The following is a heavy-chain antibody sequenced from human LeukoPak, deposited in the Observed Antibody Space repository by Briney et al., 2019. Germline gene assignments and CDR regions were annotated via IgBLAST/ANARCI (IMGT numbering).Heavy chain of an antibody. CDR1: GFTFSSYG. Sequence: QSGGSLRLSCAASGFTFSSYGMHWVRQAPGKGLEWVAFIRYAGSNKYDADSVKGRFTISRDNSKNTLYLQMNSLRAEDTAVYYCAKGVLRYFDWGFGYWGQGALVTVSS. J-gene: IGHJ4*02. V-gene: IGHV3-30*02. CDR3: AKGVLRYFDWGFGY. CDR2: IRYAGSNK. D-gene: IGHD3-9*01.